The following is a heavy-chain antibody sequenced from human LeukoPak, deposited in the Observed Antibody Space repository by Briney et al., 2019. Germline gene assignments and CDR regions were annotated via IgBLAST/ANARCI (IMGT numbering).Heavy chain of an antibody. J-gene: IGHJ4*02. CDR1: GLTVSTNY. V-gene: IGHV3-53*01. Sequence: GGSLRLSCAASGLTVSTNYMRWIRQAPGKGLEWVSLIYAGGGTAYADSVKGRFTISRDNSKNTLYLQMNYVRAEDTAVSYCARDMAYHDMLTGYEVSRFFDYWGQGTLVTVSS. CDR3: ARDMAYHDMLTGYEVSRFFDY. D-gene: IGHD3-9*01. CDR2: IYAGGGT.